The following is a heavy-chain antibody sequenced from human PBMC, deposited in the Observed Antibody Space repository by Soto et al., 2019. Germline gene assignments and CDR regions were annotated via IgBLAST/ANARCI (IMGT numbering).Heavy chain of an antibody. CDR3: ARDGMTTVDT. Sequence: QLQLQESGPGQVRPSETLSLTCIVSGVSVRSYTWSWVRQPANKGLEWIGRVFSSVSATYNPSLKSRVTITMDTPENRISLKLDCVTAADAGVYYCARDGMTTVDTWGPGTAVTVSS. CDR1: GVSVRSYT. D-gene: IGHD1-1*01. J-gene: IGHJ4*02. CDR2: VFSSVSA. V-gene: IGHV4-4*07.